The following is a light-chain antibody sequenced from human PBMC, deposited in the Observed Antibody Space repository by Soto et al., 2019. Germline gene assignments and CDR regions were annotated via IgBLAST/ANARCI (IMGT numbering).Light chain of an antibody. CDR1: QSVGSTF. Sequence: EIVLTQSPGTLSLSPGERATLSCRASQSVGSTFLAWYQQKPGQAPRLLIYGVSTRATGIPDRFSGSWSGIDFTLSISRLEPEDFAVYYCGQFVSSPPRTFGQGTKVEIK. CDR3: GQFVSSPPRT. V-gene: IGKV3-20*01. J-gene: IGKJ1*01. CDR2: GVS.